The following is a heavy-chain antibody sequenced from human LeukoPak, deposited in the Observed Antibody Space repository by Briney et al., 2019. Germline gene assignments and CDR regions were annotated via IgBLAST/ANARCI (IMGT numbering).Heavy chain of an antibody. CDR3: ARVEATIFGVDRDDY. D-gene: IGHD3-3*01. CDR1: GYTFTGYY. Sequence: ASVTVSCTASGYTFTGYYMHWVRQAPGQGLEWMGRINPNSGGTNYAQKFLGGVTMTRDTSISTAYMERSRLRSDDTAVYYCARVEATIFGVDRDDYWGQGTLVTVSS. CDR2: INPNSGGT. J-gene: IGHJ4*02. V-gene: IGHV1-2*06.